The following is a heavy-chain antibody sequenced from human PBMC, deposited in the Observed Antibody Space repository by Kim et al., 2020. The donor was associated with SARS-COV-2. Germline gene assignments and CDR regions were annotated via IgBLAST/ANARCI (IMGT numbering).Heavy chain of an antibody. Sequence: GGSLRLSCAASGFTFSNYAMSWVRQTPGKGLEWVSVISGSGASAYHADSVKGRFTISRDKSNSTLYLQMNSLRADDTAVYYCAKGGGDSCYSPVDSWGQG. V-gene: IGHV3-23*01. CDR3: AKGGGDSCYSPVDS. D-gene: IGHD2-15*01. CDR1: GFTFSNYA. CDR2: ISGSGASA. J-gene: IGHJ4*02.